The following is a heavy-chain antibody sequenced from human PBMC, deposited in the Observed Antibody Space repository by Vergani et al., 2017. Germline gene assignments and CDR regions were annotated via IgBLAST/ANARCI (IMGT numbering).Heavy chain of an antibody. J-gene: IGHJ3*02. V-gene: IGHV3-48*03. CDR1: GFTFSSYE. D-gene: IGHD4-17*01. Sequence: EVQLVESGGGLVQPGGSLRLSCAASGFTFSSYEMNWVRQAPGKGLEWVSYISNSGSTIYYADPVKGRFTISKDNAKNSLYLQMNSLRAEDTAVYYCARDRGLRYYAFDIWGQGTMVNVSS. CDR3: ARDRGLRYYAFDI. CDR2: ISNSGSTI.